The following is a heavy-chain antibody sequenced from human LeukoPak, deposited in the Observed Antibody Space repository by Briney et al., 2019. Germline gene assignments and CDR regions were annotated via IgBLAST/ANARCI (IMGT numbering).Heavy chain of an antibody. V-gene: IGHV4-4*07. CDR3: ARAPGGYGSGSRGAFDT. D-gene: IGHD3-10*01. CDR2: IYTSGST. CDR1: GASISSYY. J-gene: IGHJ3*02. Sequence: SETLSLTCTVSGASISSYYWSWIRQPAGKGLEWIGRIYTSGSTNYNPSLKSRVTISVDTSKNQFSLKLSSVTAADTAVFFCARAPGGYGSGSRGAFDTWGQGTLVTVSS.